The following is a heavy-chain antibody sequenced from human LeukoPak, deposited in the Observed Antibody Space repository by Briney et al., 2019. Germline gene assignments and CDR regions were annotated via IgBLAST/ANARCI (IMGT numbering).Heavy chain of an antibody. V-gene: IGHV1-2*06. J-gene: IGHJ4*02. D-gene: IGHD6-13*01. CDR3: ARDPIAAEDSSSWPNEGY. Sequence: GASVKVSCKASGYTFTSYYMHWLRQAPGQGLEWMGRINPNSGGTNYAQKFQGRVTMTRDTSISTAYMELSRLRSDDTAVYYCARDPIAAEDSSSWPNEGYWGQGTLVTVSS. CDR1: GYTFTSYY. CDR2: INPNSGGT.